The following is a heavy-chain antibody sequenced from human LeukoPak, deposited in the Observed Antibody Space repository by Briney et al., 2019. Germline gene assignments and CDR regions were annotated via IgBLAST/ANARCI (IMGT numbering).Heavy chain of an antibody. J-gene: IGHJ4*02. V-gene: IGHV3-7*01. Sequence: GGSLRLSCAASGFTFSSYWMSWVRQAPGKGLEWVANIKQDGSEKYYVDSVKGRFTISRDNAKNSLYLQMNSLRAEDTAVYYCARRLDYDFWSGYYWPTQYYFDYWGQGTLVTVSS. CDR1: GFTFSSYW. CDR2: IKQDGSEK. CDR3: ARRLDYDFWSGYYWPTQYYFDY. D-gene: IGHD3-3*01.